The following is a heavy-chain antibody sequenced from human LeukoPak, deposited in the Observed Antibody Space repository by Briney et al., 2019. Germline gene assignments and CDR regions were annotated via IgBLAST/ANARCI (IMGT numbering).Heavy chain of an antibody. Sequence: SETLSLTCTVSGDSIRNYYWSWIRQPPGKGLEWIGYIYYSGSTNYYNPSLKSRVTMSLETSKNQFSLRLRSVTAADTAVYFWATGSSGGLYDFDYWGQGTPVTVSS. CDR3: ATGSSGGLYDFDY. CDR2: IYYSGST. V-gene: IGHV4-59*01. D-gene: IGHD6-6*01. J-gene: IGHJ4*02. CDR1: GDSIRNYY.